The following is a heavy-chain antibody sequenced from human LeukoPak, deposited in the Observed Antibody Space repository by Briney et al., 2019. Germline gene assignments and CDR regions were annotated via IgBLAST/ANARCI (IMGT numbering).Heavy chain of an antibody. V-gene: IGHV3-74*01. CDR2: INAPGSDT. CDR1: GFTFNNYW. J-gene: IGHJ5*02. Sequence: GGSLTLSCVASGFTFNNYWMHWVRQAPGKGLEWVSRINAPGSDTSYAGSVKGRFTISRDNARNTLYLHMTSLRAEDTAVYYCARVPNRFDPWGQGTLVTGSS. CDR3: ARVPNRFDP.